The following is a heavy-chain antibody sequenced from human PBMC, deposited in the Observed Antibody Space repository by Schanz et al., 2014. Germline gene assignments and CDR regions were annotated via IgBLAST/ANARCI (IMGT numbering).Heavy chain of an antibody. CDR1: GFTFSSYA. J-gene: IGHJ4*02. D-gene: IGHD4-17*01. CDR2: ISSGSSYA. CDR3: ARPRFDYGEVDY. V-gene: IGHV3-11*06. Sequence: QVQLVESGGGLVKPGGSLRLSCAASGFTFSSYAMSWVRQAPGKGLEWVSDISSGSSYANYADSVKGRFTISRDNAKNSLYLQMNSLRAEDTAVYYCARPRFDYGEVDYWGQGTLVTVSS.